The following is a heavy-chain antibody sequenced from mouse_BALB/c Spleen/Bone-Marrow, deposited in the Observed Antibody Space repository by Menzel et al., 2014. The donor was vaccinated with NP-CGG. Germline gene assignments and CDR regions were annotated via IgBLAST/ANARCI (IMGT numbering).Heavy chain of an antibody. CDR1: GYTFTEYN. CDR3: ARKDYGYNYVMDY. CDR2: INPNNGGT. J-gene: IGHJ4*01. D-gene: IGHD1-2*01. Sequence: DVKLQESGPELVKPGASVKISCKTSGYTFTEYNMHWVKQSHGKSLEWIGGINPNNGGTIYNQKFKGKATLTVDKSSSTAYMELRSLTSEDSAVYYCARKDYGYNYVMDYWGQGTSVTVSS. V-gene: IGHV1-18*01.